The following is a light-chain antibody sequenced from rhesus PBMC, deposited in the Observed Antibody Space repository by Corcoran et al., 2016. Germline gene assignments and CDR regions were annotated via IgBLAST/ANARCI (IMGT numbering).Light chain of an antibody. CDR2: AAS. CDR3: QPDYSYAPLT. CDR1: QGIGNN. J-gene: IGKJ4*01. V-gene: IGKV1S9*01. Sequence: DIQMTQSPSSLSASVGDTVTITCQASQGIGNNLNWYQQKPGKAPKLLVYAASSLQSGIPSRFSGSGSGTDYTLTISSLQPEDFATYYCQPDYSYAPLTFGGGTKVEIK.